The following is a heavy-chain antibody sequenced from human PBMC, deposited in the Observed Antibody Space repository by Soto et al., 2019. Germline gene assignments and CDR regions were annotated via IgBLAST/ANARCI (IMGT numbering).Heavy chain of an antibody. V-gene: IGHV1-18*04. CDR2: ISAYNGNT. J-gene: IGHJ3*02. CDR3: ARSLNAFDI. Sequence: ASVKVSCKASGYTFTSYGISWVRPAPGQGLEWMGWISAYNGNTNYAQKLQGRVTITADESTSTAYMELSSLRSEDTAVYYCARSLNAFDIWGQGTMVTVSS. D-gene: IGHD3-16*01. CDR1: GYTFTSYG.